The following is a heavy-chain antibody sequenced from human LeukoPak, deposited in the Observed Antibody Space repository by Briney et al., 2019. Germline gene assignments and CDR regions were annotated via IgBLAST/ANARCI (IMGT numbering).Heavy chain of an antibody. Sequence: GASVKVSCKASGYTFTGYYMHWVRQAPGQGLEWMGWINPNSGGTNYAQKFQGRVTMTRDTSISTVYMELSRLTSDDTAVYYCTKAGYCSGGSCSDWFDPWGQGTLVTVSS. D-gene: IGHD2-15*01. CDR3: TKAGYCSGGSCSDWFDP. V-gene: IGHV1-2*02. CDR2: INPNSGGT. CDR1: GYTFTGYY. J-gene: IGHJ5*02.